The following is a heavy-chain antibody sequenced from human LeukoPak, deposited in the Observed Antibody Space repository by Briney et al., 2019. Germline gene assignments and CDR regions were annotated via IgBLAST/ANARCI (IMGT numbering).Heavy chain of an antibody. D-gene: IGHD6-19*01. CDR3: TGLITGCPEDY. J-gene: IGHJ4*02. V-gene: IGHV4-39*01. CDR2: ISYSGDT. CDR1: GGSISGSGND. Sequence: PSETLSLTCSASGGSISGSGNDWAWIRQPPGKGLEWIGSISYSGDTYYNPSLKSRVTISVDTSKNQFSLKVSSVTVADTAVYYRTGLITGCPEDYWGQGILVTASS.